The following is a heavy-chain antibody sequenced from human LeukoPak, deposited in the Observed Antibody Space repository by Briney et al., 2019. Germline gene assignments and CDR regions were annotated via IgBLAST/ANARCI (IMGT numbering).Heavy chain of an antibody. D-gene: IGHD3-10*01. Sequence: HTGGSLRLSCAASGFTFNSYSMNWVRQAPGKGLEWVSYISSSSSTIYYADSVKGRFTISRDNAKNSLYLQMNSLRAEDTAVYYCARDDYYGSGYDWFDPWGQGTLVTVSS. CDR1: GFTFNSYS. V-gene: IGHV3-48*04. CDR2: ISSSSSTI. J-gene: IGHJ5*02. CDR3: ARDDYYGSGYDWFDP.